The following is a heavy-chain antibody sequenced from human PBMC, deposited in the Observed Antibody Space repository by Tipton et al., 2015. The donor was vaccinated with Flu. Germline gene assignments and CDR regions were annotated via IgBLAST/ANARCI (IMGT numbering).Heavy chain of an antibody. D-gene: IGHD3-10*01. CDR1: GGSISSGSYY. CDR3: ARDLFGEKDWFDP. J-gene: IGHJ5*02. Sequence: LRLSCTVSGGSISSGSYYWGWIRQPAGKGLEWIGRIYTSGSTNYNPSLKSRVTISVDTSKNQFSLKLSSVTAADTAVYYCARDLFGEKDWFDPWGQGTLVPVSS. V-gene: IGHV4-61*02. CDR2: IYTSGST.